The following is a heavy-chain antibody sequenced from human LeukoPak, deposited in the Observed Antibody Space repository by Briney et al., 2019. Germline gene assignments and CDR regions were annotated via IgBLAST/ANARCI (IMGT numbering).Heavy chain of an antibody. CDR1: GYTFTSYA. D-gene: IGHD3-10*01. V-gene: IGHV1-3*01. CDR2: INAGNGNT. Sequence: AASVKVSCKASGYTFTSYAMHWVRPAPGQRLEWIGWINAGNGNTKYSQKFQGRVTITRDTSASTAYMELSSLRSEDTTVYYCARVRHRFGELSLGYWGQGTLVTVSS. CDR3: ARVRHRFGELSLGY. J-gene: IGHJ4*02.